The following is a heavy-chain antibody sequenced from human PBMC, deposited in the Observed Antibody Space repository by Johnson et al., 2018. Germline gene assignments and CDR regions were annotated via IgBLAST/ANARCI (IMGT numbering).Heavy chain of an antibody. V-gene: IGHV3-33*01. Sequence: QVQLVESGGGVVQPGRSLTLSCTASGFTFSTYGMHWVRQAPGRGLEWVAVIWSNGLNKYYADSVKGRFTISRDNSENTLFLQLNSLRAEDTAVYFCVRERAPFDAWDIWGQGTMVTVSS. J-gene: IGHJ3*02. CDR2: IWSNGLNK. CDR3: VRERAPFDAWDI. CDR1: GFTFSTYG.